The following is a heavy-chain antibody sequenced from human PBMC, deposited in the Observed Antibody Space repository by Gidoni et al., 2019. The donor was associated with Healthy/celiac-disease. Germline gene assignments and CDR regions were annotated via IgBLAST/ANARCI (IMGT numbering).Heavy chain of an antibody. CDR3: ARDRGVRYYFDY. CDR2: IWYDGSNK. CDR1: GFTFSRNG. V-gene: IGHV3-33*01. J-gene: IGHJ4*02. Sequence: QVQLVESGGGVVQPGRALRLSCAASGFTFSRNGIHWVRQAPGTGLGWVAVIWYDGSNKYYADSVKGRFTISRDNSKNTLYLQMNSLRAEDTAVYYCARDRGVRYYFDYWGQGTLVTVSS. D-gene: IGHD3-10*01.